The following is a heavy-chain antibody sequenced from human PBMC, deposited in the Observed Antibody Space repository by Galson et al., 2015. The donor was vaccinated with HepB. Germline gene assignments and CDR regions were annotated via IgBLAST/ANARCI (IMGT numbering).Heavy chain of an antibody. CDR3: ARGEDIVVVPAATPLYYYGMDV. V-gene: IGHV1-69*13. Sequence: SVKVSCKASGGTFSSYAISWVRQAPGQGLEWMGGIIPIFGTANYAQKFQGRVTITADESTSTAYMELSSLRSEDTAVYYCARGEDIVVVPAATPLYYYGMDVWGQGTTVTVSS. CDR2: IIPIFGTA. J-gene: IGHJ6*02. D-gene: IGHD2-2*01. CDR1: GGTFSSYA.